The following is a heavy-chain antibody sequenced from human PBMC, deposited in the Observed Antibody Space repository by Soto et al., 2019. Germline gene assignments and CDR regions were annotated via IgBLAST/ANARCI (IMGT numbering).Heavy chain of an antibody. CDR2: VNPGGYST. V-gene: IGHV3-23*01. CDR3: AKDLRAGSGYDFDY. Sequence: EVQLLQSGGVLVQPGGSLRLSCAASGFTFTSYSMTWVRQTPGKGLEWVAAVNPGGYSTYYADSVKGRFTISGDNSNKTLYLQMNSLRAEDTAVYYCAKDLRAGSGYDFDYRDQGTLVTVSS. J-gene: IGHJ4*02. D-gene: IGHD5-12*01. CDR1: GFTFTSYS.